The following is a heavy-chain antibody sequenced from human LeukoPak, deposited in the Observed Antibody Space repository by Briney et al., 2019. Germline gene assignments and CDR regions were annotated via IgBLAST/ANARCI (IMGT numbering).Heavy chain of an antibody. CDR2: IYPGDSDT. Sequence: GESLKISCKGSGYSFTSYWIGWVRQMPGKGLEWMGIIYPGDSDTRYSLSFQGQVTISADKSISTAYLQWSSLKASDTAMYYCARLYYGSGSLYYFDYWGQGTLVTVSS. CDR1: GYSFTSYW. CDR3: ARLYYGSGSLYYFDY. V-gene: IGHV5-51*01. D-gene: IGHD3-10*01. J-gene: IGHJ4*02.